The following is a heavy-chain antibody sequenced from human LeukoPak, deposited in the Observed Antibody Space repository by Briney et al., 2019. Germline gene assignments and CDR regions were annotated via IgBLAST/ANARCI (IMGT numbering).Heavy chain of an antibody. CDR2: ISTYNGDT. D-gene: IGHD6-13*01. CDR3: ARDRDTGAVPGTWIIVY. CDR1: GYTFTSYG. Sequence: SVRVSCKASGYTFTSYGISWVRQAPGQGLESMGWISTYNGDTHYAQNLQGRLTMTTDTSTSTAYMELRSLRSDDTAVYYCARDRDTGAVPGTWIIVYWGQGTLVTVSS. V-gene: IGHV1-18*01. J-gene: IGHJ4*02.